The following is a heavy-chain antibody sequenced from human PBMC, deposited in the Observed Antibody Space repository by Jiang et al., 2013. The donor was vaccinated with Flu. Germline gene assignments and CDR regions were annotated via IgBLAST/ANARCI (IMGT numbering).Heavy chain of an antibody. J-gene: IGHJ4*02. Sequence: LVKPSETLSLTCTVSGGSISSYYWSWIRQPPGKGLEWIGYIYYSGSTNYNPSLKSRVTISVDTSKNQFSLKLSSVTAADTAVYYCARHSGGGSSWYDYWGQGTLVTVSS. CDR2: IYYSGST. CDR1: GGSISSYY. D-gene: IGHD6-13*01. V-gene: IGHV4-59*08. CDR3: ARHSGGGSSWYDY.